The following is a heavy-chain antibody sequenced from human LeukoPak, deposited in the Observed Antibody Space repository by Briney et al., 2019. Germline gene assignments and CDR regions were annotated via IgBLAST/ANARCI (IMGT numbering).Heavy chain of an antibody. Sequence: PGGSLRLSCAASGFTFSSYAMSWVRQAPGKGLEWVSTVSGSVDSTYYADSVKGRFTISRDNSKNTLYPQMNSLRAEDTAVYYCARAEDIVVVPAAKPAYWGQGTLVTVSS. V-gene: IGHV3-23*01. CDR1: GFTFSSYA. J-gene: IGHJ4*02. CDR2: VSGSVDST. D-gene: IGHD2-2*01. CDR3: ARAEDIVVVPAAKPAY.